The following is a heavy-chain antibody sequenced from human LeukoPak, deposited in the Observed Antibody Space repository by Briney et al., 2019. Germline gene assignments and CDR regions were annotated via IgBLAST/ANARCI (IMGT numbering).Heavy chain of an antibody. CDR3: ARQGGGSSWYGGYYFDY. V-gene: IGHV4-34*01. CDR1: GGSFSGYY. Sequence: SETLSLTCAVYGGSFSGYYWSWIRQPPGKGLEWIGEINHSGSTNYNPSIKSRVTISVDTSKNQFSLKLSSVTAADTAVYYCARQGGGSSWYGGYYFDYWGQGTLVTVSP. J-gene: IGHJ4*02. CDR2: INHSGST. D-gene: IGHD6-13*01.